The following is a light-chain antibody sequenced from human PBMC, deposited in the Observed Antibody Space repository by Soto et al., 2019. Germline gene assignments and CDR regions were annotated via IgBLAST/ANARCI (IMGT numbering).Light chain of an antibody. CDR1: QSVSSY. V-gene: IGKV3-11*01. Sequence: EIMLTQSPATLSLSPGERATLSCRASQSVSSYLAWYQQKPGQAPRLLIYDASNRATGIPARFSGSGSGTDFTLTISSLEPEDFAVYYCQQRSNWFRTFGGGTKVDIK. CDR3: QQRSNWFRT. J-gene: IGKJ4*01. CDR2: DAS.